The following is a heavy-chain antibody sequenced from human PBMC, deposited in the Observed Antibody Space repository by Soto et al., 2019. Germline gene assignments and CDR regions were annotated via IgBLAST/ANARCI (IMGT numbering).Heavy chain of an antibody. Sequence: SETLSLTCAVSGDSISPPYWTWIRQSPGKGLECIGCIHHRGKSNYSPSHRSRVTMSVDTSKNQFSLKLNSMTAADTAIYYCARVGGSGWNFDSWGQGILVTVSS. CDR1: GDSISPPY. V-gene: IGHV4-59*11. CDR2: IHHRGKS. J-gene: IGHJ4*02. D-gene: IGHD6-19*01. CDR3: ARVGGSGWNFDS.